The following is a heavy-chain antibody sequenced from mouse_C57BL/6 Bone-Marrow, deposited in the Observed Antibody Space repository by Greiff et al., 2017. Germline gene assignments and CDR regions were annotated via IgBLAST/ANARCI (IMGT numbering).Heavy chain of an antibody. V-gene: IGHV5-6*01. CDR1: GFTFSSYG. CDR3: ARLTGKAY. Sequence: VQLKESGGDLVKPGGSLKLSCAASGFTFSSYGMSWVSQTPDKRLEWVATISSGGSYTYYPDSVKGRFTISRDNAKNTLYLQMSSLKSEDTAMYYGARLTGKAYWGQGTLVTVSA. D-gene: IGHD4-1*01. J-gene: IGHJ3*01. CDR2: ISSGGSYT.